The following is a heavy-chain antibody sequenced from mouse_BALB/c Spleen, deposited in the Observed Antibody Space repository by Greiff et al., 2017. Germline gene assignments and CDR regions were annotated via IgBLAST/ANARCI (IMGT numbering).Heavy chain of an antibody. D-gene: IGHD2-4*01. V-gene: IGHV3-6*02. CDR2: ISYDGSN. Sequence: VQLKESGPGLVKPSQSLSLTCSVTGYSITSGYYWNWIRQFPGNKLEWMGYISYDGSNNYNPSLKNRISITRDTSKNQFFLKLNSVTTEDTATYYCLYYYYDGSDGFAYWGQGTLVTVSA. J-gene: IGHJ3*01. CDR1: GYSITSGYY. CDR3: LYYYYDGSDGFAY.